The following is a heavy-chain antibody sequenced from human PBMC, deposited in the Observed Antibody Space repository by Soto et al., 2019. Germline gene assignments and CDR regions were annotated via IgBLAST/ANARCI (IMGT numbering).Heavy chain of an antibody. D-gene: IGHD1-20*01. CDR3: ARAEKWVTGNMGGY. J-gene: IGHJ4*02. Sequence: QVQLVQSGAEVKKPGASVTVSCKAFGYTFSSYGISWVRQAPGQGLEWMGWISGYNGYTNYAQKFQGRVTMTTDTSTSPAYMELTSLRSDDSAVYYCARAEKWVTGNMGGYWGQGTLVTVYS. CDR1: GYTFSSYG. V-gene: IGHV1-18*04. CDR2: ISGYNGYT.